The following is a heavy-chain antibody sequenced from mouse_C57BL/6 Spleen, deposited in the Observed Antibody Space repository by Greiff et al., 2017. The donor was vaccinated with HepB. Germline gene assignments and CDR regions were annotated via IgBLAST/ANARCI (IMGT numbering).Heavy chain of an antibody. CDR2: IYPRSGNT. D-gene: IGHD2-3*01. CDR1: GYTFTSYG. V-gene: IGHV1-81*01. Sequence: VQLQQSGAELARPGASVKLSCKASGYTFTSYGISWVKQRTGQGLEWIGEIYPRSGNTYYNEKFKGKATRTSDKSSRTAYMELRSLTSEDSAVYFCARRDGYYGFAYWGQGTLVTVSA. CDR3: ARRDGYYGFAY. J-gene: IGHJ3*01.